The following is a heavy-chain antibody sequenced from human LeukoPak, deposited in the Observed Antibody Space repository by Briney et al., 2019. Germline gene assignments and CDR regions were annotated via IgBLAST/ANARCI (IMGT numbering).Heavy chain of an antibody. J-gene: IGHJ4*02. CDR2: ITDSGGST. V-gene: IGHV3-23*01. Sequence: GGSLRHSCAASGFTFSSYAMTSVRQALGKGLEWVSGITDSGGSTYFTDSVKGRFTISRDNSKNTVYLQMNCLRPEDTAVYYCAKGSAGSNYYFDYWGQGTLVTVSS. D-gene: IGHD4-23*01. CDR3: AKGSAGSNYYFDY. CDR1: GFTFSSYA.